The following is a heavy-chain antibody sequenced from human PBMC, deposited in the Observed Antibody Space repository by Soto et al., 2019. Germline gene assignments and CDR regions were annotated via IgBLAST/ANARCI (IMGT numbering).Heavy chain of an antibody. CDR3: TIQGVALELAA. D-gene: IGHD1-7*01. J-gene: IGHJ5*02. V-gene: IGHV3-73*01. CDR2: VGSKGYNYAT. Sequence: PGGSLRISCAASGFTFSAAAIHWVRQASGKGLEWIGLVGSKGYNYATVYAASVKGRITVSRDDSKNMAFLDINNLKTEDTAVYYCTIQGVALELAAWGQGTLVTVSS. CDR1: GFTFSAAA.